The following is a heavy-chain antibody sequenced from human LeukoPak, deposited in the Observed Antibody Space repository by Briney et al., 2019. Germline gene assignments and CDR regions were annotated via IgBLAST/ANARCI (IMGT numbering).Heavy chain of an antibody. CDR3: AKCTGGSCYSTFDY. Sequence: GGSLRLSCAASGFTFSSYSMNWVRQAPGKGLEWVSYISSSSSTIYYADSVKGRFIISRDLSKNTLYLQMNSLRAEDTAVYYCAKCTGGSCYSTFDYWGQGTLVTVSS. V-gene: IGHV3-48*01. D-gene: IGHD2-15*01. CDR2: ISSSSSTI. CDR1: GFTFSSYS. J-gene: IGHJ4*02.